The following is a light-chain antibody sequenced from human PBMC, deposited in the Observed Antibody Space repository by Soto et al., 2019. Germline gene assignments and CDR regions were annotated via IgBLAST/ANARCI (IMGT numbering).Light chain of an antibody. Sequence: EIVMTQSPATLSVSPGESATLSCRASQSISSSKLAWYQQKSGQPPRLLIYDASTRATGFPARFSGSGSGTEFTLTISSLQAEDVAIYYCQQYYDTPSTFGQGTKVDIK. CDR1: QSISSSK. CDR3: QQYYDTPST. CDR2: DAS. J-gene: IGKJ1*01. V-gene: IGKV3D-15*01.